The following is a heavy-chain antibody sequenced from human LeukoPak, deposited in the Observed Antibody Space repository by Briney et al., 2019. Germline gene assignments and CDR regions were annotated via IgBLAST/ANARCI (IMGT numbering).Heavy chain of an antibody. CDR3: AKDTGASGWSEYFQH. Sequence: GGSLRLSCAASGFTFSGYAMSWVRQAPGKGLEWVSAISGSGGSTYYADSVKGRFTISRDNSKNTLYLQMNSLRAEDTAVYYCAKDTGASGWSEYFQHWGQGTLVTVSS. J-gene: IGHJ1*01. D-gene: IGHD6-19*01. CDR2: ISGSGGST. CDR1: GFTFSGYA. V-gene: IGHV3-23*01.